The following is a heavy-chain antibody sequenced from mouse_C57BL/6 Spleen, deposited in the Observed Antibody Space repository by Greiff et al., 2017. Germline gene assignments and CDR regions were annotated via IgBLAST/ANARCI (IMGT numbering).Heavy chain of an antibody. V-gene: IGHV1-55*01. D-gene: IGHD1-1*01. CDR3: AREIYYYGSSWWDCDV. CDR1: GYTFTSYW. J-gene: IGHJ1*03. CDR2: IYPGSGST. Sequence: VQLQQPGAELVKPGASVKMSCKASGYTFTSYWITWVKQRPGQGLEWIGDIYPGSGSTNYNEKFKSKATLTVDTSSSTAYMQLSSLTSEDAAVYYCAREIYYYGSSWWDCDVWGTGTTVTVSS.